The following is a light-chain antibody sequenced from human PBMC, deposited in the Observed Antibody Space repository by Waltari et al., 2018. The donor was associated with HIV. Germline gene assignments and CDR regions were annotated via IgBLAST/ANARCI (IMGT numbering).Light chain of an antibody. V-gene: IGLV2-14*01. CDR3: GSYTSSSTYV. J-gene: IGLJ1*01. CDR1: SSDIGAYAY. CDR2: EVK. Sequence: QSALTQPASVSGSPGQSITISCTGTSSDIGAYAYVSWYQQHPGKAPKVLIYEVKNRPSGVSNRFSGSKSGNTASLTISGLQAEDEADYYCGSYTSSSTYVLGTGTKVTVL.